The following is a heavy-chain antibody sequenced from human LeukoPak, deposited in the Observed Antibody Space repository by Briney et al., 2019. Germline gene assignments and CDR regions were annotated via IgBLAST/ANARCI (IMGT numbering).Heavy chain of an antibody. CDR2: IAGRGDIS. V-gene: IGHV3-23*01. Sequence: GGSLRLSCAASGFIFRNYAISWVRQAPGRGLEWVSGIAGRGDISYYADSVKGRFTISRDNAKNTLYLQMNSLRAEDTAVYYCARDTAFDYWGQGTLVTVSS. CDR3: ARDTAFDY. D-gene: IGHD5-18*01. J-gene: IGHJ4*02. CDR1: GFIFRNYA.